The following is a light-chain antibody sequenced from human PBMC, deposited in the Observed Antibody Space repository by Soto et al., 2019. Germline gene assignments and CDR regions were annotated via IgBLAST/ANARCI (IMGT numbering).Light chain of an antibody. V-gene: IGLV2-8*01. J-gene: IGLJ1*01. CDR1: SSDVGGYNY. Sequence: QSALTQPPSASWSPGQSVAISCTGTSSDVGGYNYVSWYQQHPGKAAKLMIYEVNKRPSGVPDRFSGSKSGNTASLTVSGLQAEDEADYYCSSYAGSSNVFGTGTKVTVL. CDR2: EVN. CDR3: SSYAGSSNV.